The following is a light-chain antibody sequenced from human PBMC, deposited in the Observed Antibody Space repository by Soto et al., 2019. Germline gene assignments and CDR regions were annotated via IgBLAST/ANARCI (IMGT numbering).Light chain of an antibody. J-gene: IGKJ4*01. V-gene: IGKV3-15*01. CDR1: QIVSSN. CDR3: LQYNNWPPLT. Sequence: EIVMTQSPATLSVSPGERATLSCRASQIVSSNLAWYQHKPGQAPRLLIYGASTRATGIPARFSGSGSGTDFSLTISSLQSEDFAVYYCLQYNNWPPLTFGGGTKVEIK. CDR2: GAS.